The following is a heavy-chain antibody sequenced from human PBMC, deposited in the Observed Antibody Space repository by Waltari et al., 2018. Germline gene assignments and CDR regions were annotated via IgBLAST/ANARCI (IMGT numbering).Heavy chain of an antibody. CDR1: GASVSSGNHY. J-gene: IGHJ5*02. CDR3: ARDIPLWSGYYDWFDP. D-gene: IGHD3-3*01. CDR2: MYASEST. Sequence: QVQLQESGPGLVKPSQTLSLTCSVPGASVSSGNHYLHWIRQPSGKGLEWIGYMYASESTSYNPSLKSRVTIAVDTSKNQFSLKLSSVSAADTAMYYCARDIPLWSGYYDWFDPWGQGTLVTVSS. V-gene: IGHV4-61*09.